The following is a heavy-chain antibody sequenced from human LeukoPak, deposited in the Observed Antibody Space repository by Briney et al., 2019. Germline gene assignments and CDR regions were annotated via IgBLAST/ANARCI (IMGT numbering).Heavy chain of an antibody. V-gene: IGHV1-2*02. CDR1: GYTFTGYY. CDR2: INPNSGGT. CDR3: ARARYYGSGRNEGDFFFDY. J-gene: IGHJ4*02. D-gene: IGHD3-10*01. Sequence: RASVKVSCKASGYTFTGYYMHWVRQAPGQGLEWMGWINPNSGGTNYAQKFQGRVTMTRDTSISTAYMELSRLRSDDAAVYYCARARYYGSGRNEGDFFFDYWGQGARVIVSS.